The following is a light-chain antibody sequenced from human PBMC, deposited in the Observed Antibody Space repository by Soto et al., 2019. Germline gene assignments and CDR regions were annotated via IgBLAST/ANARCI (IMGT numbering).Light chain of an antibody. CDR3: QQYNSYSPWT. CDR2: DAS. J-gene: IGKJ1*01. Sequence: DIQMTQSPSFLSASGGDRVTITCRASQSISSWLALYQQKSGKAPKLLIYDASSLESGVPSRFSGSGSGTEFTLTISSLQPDDFATYYCQQYNSYSPWTFGQGTKVDIK. CDR1: QSISSW. V-gene: IGKV1-5*01.